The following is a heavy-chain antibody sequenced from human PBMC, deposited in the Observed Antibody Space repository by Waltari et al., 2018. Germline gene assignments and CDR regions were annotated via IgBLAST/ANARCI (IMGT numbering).Heavy chain of an antibody. CDR3: ARDRGNDAFDI. J-gene: IGHJ3*02. CDR2: IYYSSST. Sequence: IRQPPGKGLEWIVYIYYSSSTYYNPSLKSRVTISVDTSKNQFSLKLSSVTAADTAVYYCARDRGNDAFDIWGQGTMVTVSS. V-gene: IGHV4-30-4*01. D-gene: IGHD3-10*01.